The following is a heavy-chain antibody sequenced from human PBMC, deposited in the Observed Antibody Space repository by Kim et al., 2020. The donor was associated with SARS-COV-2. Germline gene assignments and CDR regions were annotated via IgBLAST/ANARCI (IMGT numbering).Heavy chain of an antibody. CDR3: AKGSSGWYLPFFDY. D-gene: IGHD6-19*01. V-gene: IGHV3-33*03. CDR1: GFTFSSYG. Sequence: GGSLRLSCAASGFTFSSYGIHWVRQSPGKGLEWVAVIWCDGSQIQYGDSVRGRFTISRDNSKNTVYLEMDSLRVEDTAVYYCAKGSSGWYLPFFDYWGQGTLVTLSP. J-gene: IGHJ4*02. CDR2: IWCDGSQI.